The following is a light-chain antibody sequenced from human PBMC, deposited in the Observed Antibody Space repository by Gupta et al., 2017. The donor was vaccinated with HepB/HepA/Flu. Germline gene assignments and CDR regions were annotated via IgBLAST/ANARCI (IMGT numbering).Light chain of an antibody. CDR2: DVS. CDR3: SSYTSSSAVV. Sequence: QSALPQPVSVSGSPGPSITIPCTGTSSDVGGYNYVSWYQQHPGKAPKLMIYDVSTRPSGVSNRFSGSKSGNTASLTISGLQAEDEADYYCSSYTSSSAVVFGGGTKLTVL. J-gene: IGLJ2*01. V-gene: IGLV2-14*03. CDR1: SSDVGGYNY.